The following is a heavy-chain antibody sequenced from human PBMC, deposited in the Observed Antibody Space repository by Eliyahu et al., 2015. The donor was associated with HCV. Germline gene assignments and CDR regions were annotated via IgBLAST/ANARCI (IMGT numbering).Heavy chain of an antibody. D-gene: IGHD6-19*01. CDR1: GGSITTYY. CDR2: IHYSGST. V-gene: IGHV4-59*01. CDR3: ASGGGGIAVAGTGGWFDP. Sequence: QVQLQESGPGLMKPSETLSLTCTVSGGSITTYYWSWIRQTPGKGLEWIGYIHYSGSTNYNPPLKSRVTISIDTSKNQFSLKLTSVTAADTAVYYCASGGGGIAVAGTGGWFDPWGQGTLVTVSS. J-gene: IGHJ5*02.